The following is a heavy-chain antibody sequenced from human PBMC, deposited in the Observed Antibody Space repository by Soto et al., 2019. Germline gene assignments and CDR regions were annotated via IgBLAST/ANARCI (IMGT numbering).Heavy chain of an antibody. J-gene: IGHJ6*02. V-gene: IGHV1-18*04. CDR3: ARGLLGYSNYDYYYYGMDV. Sequence: GASVKVSCKASGYTFTSYGISWVRQAPGQGLEWMGWISAYNGNTNYAQKLQGRVTMTTDTSTSTAYMELRGLRSDDTAVYYCARGLLGYSNYDYYYYGMDVWGQGTTVTVSS. CDR2: ISAYNGNT. D-gene: IGHD4-4*01. CDR1: GYTFTSYG.